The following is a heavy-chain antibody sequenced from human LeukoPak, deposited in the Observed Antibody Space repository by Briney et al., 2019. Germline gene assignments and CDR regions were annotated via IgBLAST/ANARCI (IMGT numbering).Heavy chain of an antibody. V-gene: IGHV4-61*01. CDR2: ISYSGST. CDR1: GGSLSSGSDY. CDR3: ARGQAALWFGEL. J-gene: IGHJ4*02. D-gene: IGHD3-10*01. Sequence: SETLSLTCTVSGGSLSSGSDYWRWIRQPPGKGLEWIGHISYSGSTNYNPSLKSRVTIPLDTSKNQLSLKLSSVTTADTAVYYCARGQAALWFGELWGQGTLVTVSS.